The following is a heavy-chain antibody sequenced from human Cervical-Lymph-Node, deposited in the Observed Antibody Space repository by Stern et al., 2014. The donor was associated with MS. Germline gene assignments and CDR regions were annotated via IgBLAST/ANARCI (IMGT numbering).Heavy chain of an antibody. J-gene: IGHJ4*02. CDR1: GFTFSYYS. CDR2: ISRSTNFI. D-gene: IGHD3-10*01. V-gene: IGHV3-21*06. CDR3: ARGGGVEADY. Sequence: EVQLVESGGGLVKPGGSLRLSCAASGFTFSYYSMNWVRQAPGKGLEWVSSISRSTNFIYYADSVKGRFTTSRDNANNSLFLHMNSLRAEDTAVYYCARGGGVEADYWGQGTLVTVSS.